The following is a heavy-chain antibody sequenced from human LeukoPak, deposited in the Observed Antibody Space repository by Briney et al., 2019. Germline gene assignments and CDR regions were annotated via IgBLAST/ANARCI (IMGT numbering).Heavy chain of an antibody. Sequence: SETLSLTCTVSGGSISSSSYYWGWIRQPPGKGLEWIGSIYYSGSTYYNPSLKSRVTISVDTSKNQFSLKLSSVTAADTAVYYCASEPYSNYDYYYYMDVWGKGTTVSVSS. J-gene: IGHJ6*03. CDR1: GGSISSSSYY. CDR3: ASEPYSNYDYYYYMDV. CDR2: IYYSGST. D-gene: IGHD4-11*01. V-gene: IGHV4-39*01.